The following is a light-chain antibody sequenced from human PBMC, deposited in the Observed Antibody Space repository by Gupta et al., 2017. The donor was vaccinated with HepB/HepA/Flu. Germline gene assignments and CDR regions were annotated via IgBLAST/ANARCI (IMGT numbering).Light chain of an antibody. J-gene: IGLJ1*01. CDR3: NSSTSSESYM. CDR2: DVS. Sequence: QSALTQPASMSGSPEQSITISCTGTSNDVGDYNYVSWYQQHPGKAPKLRMYDVSNRPSGVSNRFSGSKSGNTESLTISGLQAEDEADDDCNSSTSSESYMFGTGTKVTV. V-gene: IGLV2-14*03. CDR1: SNDVGDYNY.